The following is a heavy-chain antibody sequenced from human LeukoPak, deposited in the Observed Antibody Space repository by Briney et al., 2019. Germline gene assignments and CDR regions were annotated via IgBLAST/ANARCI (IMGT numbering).Heavy chain of an antibody. Sequence: SETLSLTCAAYGGTFSRFYWSWIRQSPGKGLEWIAEIDHRGDTNYNPSVKSRVTVSVDTSKNQFSLKVRSLSAADTAVYYCARGATISETGYFDFWGQGTLVTVSS. CDR3: ARGATISETGYFDF. J-gene: IGHJ4*03. D-gene: IGHD5-24*01. CDR2: IDHRGDT. V-gene: IGHV4-34*01. CDR1: GGTFSRFY.